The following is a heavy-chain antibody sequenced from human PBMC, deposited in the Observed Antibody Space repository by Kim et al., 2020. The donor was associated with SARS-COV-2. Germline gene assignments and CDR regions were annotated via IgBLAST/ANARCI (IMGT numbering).Heavy chain of an antibody. V-gene: IGHV3-23*01. Sequence: GGSLRLSCAASGFTFSSYAMSWVRQAPGKGLEWVSAISGSGGSTYYADSVKGRFTISRDNSKNTLYLQMNSLRAEDTAVYYCAKVRVLRYFDWLPLFDYWGQGTLVTVSS. D-gene: IGHD3-9*01. CDR3: AKVRVLRYFDWLPLFDY. CDR1: GFTFSSYA. CDR2: ISGSGGST. J-gene: IGHJ4*02.